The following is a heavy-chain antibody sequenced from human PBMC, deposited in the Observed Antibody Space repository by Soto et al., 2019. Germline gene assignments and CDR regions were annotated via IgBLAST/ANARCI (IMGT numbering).Heavy chain of an antibody. D-gene: IGHD2-15*01. V-gene: IGHV3-23*01. CDR3: AKARCSGIPMDY. Sequence: GGSLRLSCAASGFTFNSYTMAWVRQAPGKGLEWASSISGSGGSPSYADSVQGRFTISRDNSRNTLSLQMSSLRAEDTAIYCCAKARCSGIPMDYWGQGTLVTVSS. CDR2: ISGSGGSP. J-gene: IGHJ4*02. CDR1: GFTFNSYT.